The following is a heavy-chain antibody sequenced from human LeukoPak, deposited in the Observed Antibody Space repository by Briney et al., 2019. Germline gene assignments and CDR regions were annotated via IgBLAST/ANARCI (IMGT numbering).Heavy chain of an antibody. CDR3: ARERRGDDAFDI. J-gene: IGHJ3*02. CDR1: GFTFSNYW. D-gene: IGHD3-16*01. V-gene: IGHV3-74*01. Sequence: PGGSLRLSCAASGFTFSNYWMHWVRQAPGKGPVWVSRIKSDGSSTRFADSVQGRFTISRDNGKNTVYLQMNSLRAEDTAVYYCARERRGDDAFDIWGQGTMVTVSS. CDR2: IKSDGSST.